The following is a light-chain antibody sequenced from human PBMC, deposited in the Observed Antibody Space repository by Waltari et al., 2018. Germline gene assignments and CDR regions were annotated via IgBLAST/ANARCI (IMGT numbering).Light chain of an antibody. V-gene: IGLV1-40*01. CDR3: QSYDTTLRGSI. J-gene: IGLJ2*01. Sequence: QSVLTQPPSLSGAPGQRVTFSCTGSSSNIGAGYYVHWYQQLPGTAPKLLTYDNDNRPSGVPDRFSGSKSGTSASLAITGLQAEDEADYYCQSYDTTLRGSIFGGGTKLT. CDR1: SSNIGAGYY. CDR2: DND.